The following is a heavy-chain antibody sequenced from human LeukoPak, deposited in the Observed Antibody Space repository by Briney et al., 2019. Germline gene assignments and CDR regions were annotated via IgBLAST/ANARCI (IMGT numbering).Heavy chain of an antibody. CDR3: AIPPSSQWLVLTDY. Sequence: PSETLSLTCAVYGGSFSGYYWSWIRQPPGKGLEWIGEINHSGSTNYNPSLKSRVTISVDTSKNQFSLKLSSVTAADTAVYYCAIPPSSQWLVLTDYWGQGTLVTVSS. V-gene: IGHV4-34*01. J-gene: IGHJ4*02. CDR1: GGSFSGYY. D-gene: IGHD6-19*01. CDR2: INHSGST.